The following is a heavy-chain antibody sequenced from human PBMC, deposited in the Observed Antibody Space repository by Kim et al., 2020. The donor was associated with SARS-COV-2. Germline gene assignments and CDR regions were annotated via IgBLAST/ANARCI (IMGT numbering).Heavy chain of an antibody. CDR2: ISYDGSNK. Sequence: GGSLRLSCAASGFTFSSYAMHWVRQAPGKGLEWVAVISYDGSNKYYADSVKGRFTISRDNSKNTLYLQMNSLRAEDTAVYYCARDRNYYDSSGYYYPRYYDYYVMDVWGQGTTVNVSS. CDR3: ARDRNYYDSSGYYYPRYYDYYVMDV. CDR1: GFTFSSYA. V-gene: IGHV3-30-3*01. J-gene: IGHJ6*02. D-gene: IGHD3-22*01.